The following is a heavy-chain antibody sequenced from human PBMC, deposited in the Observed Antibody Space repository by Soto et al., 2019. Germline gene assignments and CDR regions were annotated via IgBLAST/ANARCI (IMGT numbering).Heavy chain of an antibody. J-gene: IGHJ4*02. D-gene: IGHD3-3*01. CDR3: AKGHRNYDFWSGSVDY. Sequence: PGGSLRLSCAASGFTFSSYAMSWVRQAPGKGLEWVSAISGSGGSTYYADSVKGRFTISRDNSKNTLYLQMNSLRAEDTAVYYCAKGHRNYDFWSGSVDYWGQGTLVTVSS. V-gene: IGHV3-23*01. CDR1: GFTFSSYA. CDR2: ISGSGGST.